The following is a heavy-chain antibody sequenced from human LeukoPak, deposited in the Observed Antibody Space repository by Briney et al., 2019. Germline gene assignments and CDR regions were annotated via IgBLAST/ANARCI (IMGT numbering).Heavy chain of an antibody. D-gene: IGHD3-22*01. V-gene: IGHV2-5*02. J-gene: IGHJ4*02. CDR1: GFPLSTSGVG. CDR3: AHMDYDSLIFDY. CDR2: IYWDGDK. Sequence: ESGPTLVKPTQTLTLTCTFSGFPLSTSGVGVGWIRQPPGKALEWLALIYWDGDKRYSPSLKSRLTITKDTSKNQVVLTMTNMDPVDTATYYCAHMDYDSLIFDYWGQGTLVTVSS.